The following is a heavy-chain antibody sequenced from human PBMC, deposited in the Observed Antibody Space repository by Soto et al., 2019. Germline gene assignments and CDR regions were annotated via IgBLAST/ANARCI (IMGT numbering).Heavy chain of an antibody. V-gene: IGHV1-69*01. J-gene: IGHJ4*02. Sequence: QVQLVQSGAEVKKPGSSVKVSCTASGGTFSSYSINWVRQAPGQGLEWMGEIIPIFGTANYAQKFQGRVTITADESTSTAYMDLSSLRSEDTAVYYCARDGGRHSGGIDYCGQGTLVTVAS. CDR2: IIPIFGTA. CDR3: ARDGGRHSGGIDY. CDR1: GGTFSSYS. D-gene: IGHD1-26*01.